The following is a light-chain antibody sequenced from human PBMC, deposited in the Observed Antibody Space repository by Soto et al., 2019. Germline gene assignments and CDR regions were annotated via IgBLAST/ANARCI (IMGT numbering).Light chain of an antibody. Sequence: VLPQSPGTLSLSLGDRATLSCRASQSVDSTYLAWYHQRPGQAPRLLISAASSTATGNPDRFTGSGDGRGFTSSISRLDSDDFGMDYYQQHFKSPRTFGQATKMEIK. CDR1: QSVDSTY. V-gene: IGKV3-20*01. J-gene: IGKJ2*01. CDR2: AAS. CDR3: QQHFKSPRT.